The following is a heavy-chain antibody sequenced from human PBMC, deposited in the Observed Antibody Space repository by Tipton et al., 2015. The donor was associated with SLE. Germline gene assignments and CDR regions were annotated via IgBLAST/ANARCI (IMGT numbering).Heavy chain of an antibody. Sequence: TLSLTCAVSGYSFSTAYYWGWIRQPPGKGLEWIGTIYHSGITFYNASPQTRVTISLDTSKNQLSLSLTSVTAADTAMYYCARGHPGNSFDYWGQGTLVTVSS. J-gene: IGHJ4*02. CDR1: GYSFSTAYY. D-gene: IGHD1-14*01. V-gene: IGHV4-38-2*01. CDR2: IYHSGIT. CDR3: ARGHPGNSFDY.